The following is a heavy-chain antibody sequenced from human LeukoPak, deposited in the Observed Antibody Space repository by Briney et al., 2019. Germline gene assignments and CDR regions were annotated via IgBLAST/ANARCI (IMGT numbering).Heavy chain of an antibody. Sequence: SETLSLTCTVFGDSISGSKYFWGWIRQPPGKGLEWIGNFYSGGSTYYNPSLKRRVAISEDTSGKQFSLRLGSVTAADTAVYYCARGGQGFGYYDSSGLLDYWGQGTLVTVSS. CDR1: GDSISGSKYF. V-gene: IGHV4-39*07. CDR2: FYSGGST. CDR3: ARGGQGFGYYDSSGLLDY. D-gene: IGHD3-22*01. J-gene: IGHJ4*02.